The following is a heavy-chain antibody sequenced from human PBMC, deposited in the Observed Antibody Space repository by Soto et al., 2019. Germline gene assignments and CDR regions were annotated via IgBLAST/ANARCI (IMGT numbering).Heavy chain of an antibody. V-gene: IGHV4-59*01. CDR3: VKVAGGGLFDF. Sequence: SETLSLTCTVSRGSINNSYWTWIRQPPGKRLEWIGYIHYTGSTNYNPSLRGRVTMSVDTSKNQFSLKLTSVTAADTAVYYCVKVAGGGLFDFSGPGNLVTVSS. D-gene: IGHD2-15*01. J-gene: IGHJ4*02. CDR1: RGSINNSY. CDR2: IHYTGST.